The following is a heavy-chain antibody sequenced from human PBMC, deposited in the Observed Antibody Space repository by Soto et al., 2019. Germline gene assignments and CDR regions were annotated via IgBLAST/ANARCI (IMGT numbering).Heavy chain of an antibody. V-gene: IGHV3-49*03. CDR2: IRGKGYGGTT. D-gene: IGHD2-15*01. Sequence: EVQLVESGGDLVQPGRSLRLSCTASGFTFGDYAMSWFRQAPGKGLEWVGIIRGKGYGGTTEYAASVKGRFTISRDDSKSIAYLQMNSLKTEDTAVYYCTRGRWELLPGDCWGQGTPVTVSP. J-gene: IGHJ4*02. CDR1: GFTFGDYA. CDR3: TRGRWELLPGDC.